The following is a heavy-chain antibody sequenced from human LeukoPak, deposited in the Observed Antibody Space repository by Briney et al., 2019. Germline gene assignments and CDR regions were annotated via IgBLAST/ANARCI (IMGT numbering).Heavy chain of an antibody. J-gene: IGHJ4*02. CDR1: GRSFSGYS. D-gene: IGHD6-19*01. CDR2: TNHRGST. V-gene: IGHV4-34*01. Sequence: PSETLSLTCAFSGRSFSGYSWSWIRQTPGQGLEWIGETNHRGSTNYNPSLKSRVTISVDTTQSQFSLRLTSVTAADKDVYYCARVSRWFLAGAGYADYWGQGTQVAVSS. CDR3: ARVSRWFLAGAGYADY.